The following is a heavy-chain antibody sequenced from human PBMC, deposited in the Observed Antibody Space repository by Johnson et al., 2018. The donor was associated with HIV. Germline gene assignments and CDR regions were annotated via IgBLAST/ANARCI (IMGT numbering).Heavy chain of an antibody. J-gene: IGHJ3*02. D-gene: IGHD2-21*02. Sequence: MQLVESGGGVVRPGGSLRLSCAASGFTFDDYGMSWVRQAPGKGLEWVSGISGSGGSTYYADSVKGRFTISRDNSKSRLFPQRNSLSDEDTAVYYCARFRRAYCAGDCPSRAFDIWGQGTLVTVSS. V-gene: IGHV3-20*04. CDR2: ISGSGGST. CDR3: ARFRRAYCAGDCPSRAFDI. CDR1: GFTFDDYG.